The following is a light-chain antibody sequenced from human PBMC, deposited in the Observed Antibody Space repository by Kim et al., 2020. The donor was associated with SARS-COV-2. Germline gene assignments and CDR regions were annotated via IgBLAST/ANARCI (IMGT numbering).Light chain of an antibody. J-gene: IGLJ2*01. V-gene: IGLV3-19*01. Sequence: VALGQTVRITCQGDRLRSYYATWYQQKPGQAPILVIYGKNNRPSGLPDRFSGSSSGTTASLTITGTPAGDEADYYCNSRDSNDNVVFGGGTQLTVL. CDR2: GKN. CDR3: NSRDSNDNVV. CDR1: RLRSYY.